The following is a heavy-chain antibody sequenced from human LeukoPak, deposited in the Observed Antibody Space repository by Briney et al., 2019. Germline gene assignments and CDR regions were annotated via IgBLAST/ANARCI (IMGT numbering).Heavy chain of an antibody. CDR3: TRAYTSDS. Sequence: RASLRLSCAASGFSFSSYSMNWVRQATGKGLEWVASINANTTHIYGADSLKGRFTISRDDAINSAYLQLNSLRAEDTAVYYCTRAYTSDSWGHGTLVAVSP. V-gene: IGHV3-21*01. D-gene: IGHD2-2*01. CDR2: INANTTHI. J-gene: IGHJ5*01. CDR1: GFSFSSYS.